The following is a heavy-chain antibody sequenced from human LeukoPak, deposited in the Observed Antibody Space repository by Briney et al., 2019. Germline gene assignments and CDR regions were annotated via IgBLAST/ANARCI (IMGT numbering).Heavy chain of an antibody. CDR2: IYPADSDI. CDR1: GYRFTSYW. D-gene: IGHD6-19*01. V-gene: IGHV5-51*01. J-gene: IGHJ4*02. CDR3: ARGLEVAVGDS. Sequence: NRGESLKISCKGSGYRFTSYWIGWVRQMPGKGLEWMGIIYPADSDIRYSPSFQGQVTISADTSISTAYLQWSSLKASDTAIYYCARGLEVAVGDSWGRGTLVTVSS.